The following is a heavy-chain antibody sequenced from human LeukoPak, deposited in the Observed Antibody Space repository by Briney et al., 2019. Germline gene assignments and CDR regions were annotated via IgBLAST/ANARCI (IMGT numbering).Heavy chain of an antibody. CDR1: GYTFTGYY. Sequence: ASVKVSCKASGYTFTGYYMHWVRQAPGQGLEWMGWINPNSGGTNYAQKFQGRVTMTRDMSISTAYMELSRLRSDDTAVYYCARYSGRLYGMDVWGQGTTVTVSS. V-gene: IGHV1-2*02. D-gene: IGHD2-15*01. J-gene: IGHJ6*02. CDR2: INPNSGGT. CDR3: ARYSGRLYGMDV.